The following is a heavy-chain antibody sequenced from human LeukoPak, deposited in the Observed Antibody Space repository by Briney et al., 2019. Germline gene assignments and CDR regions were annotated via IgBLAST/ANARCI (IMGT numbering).Heavy chain of an antibody. CDR2: IYNSGST. V-gene: IGHV3-66*01. CDR1: GFTVGYNY. J-gene: IGHJ3*02. CDR3: ARDRNYYDSRGSLTHDAYDI. Sequence: GGSLRLSCAASGFTVGYNYMTWVRQAPGKGLEWVAAIYNSGSTYYADSVKGRFTISRDNSKNTMYLQMNSLKGEDTAVYYCARDRNYYDSRGSLTHDAYDIWGQGTVVTVSS. D-gene: IGHD3-22*01.